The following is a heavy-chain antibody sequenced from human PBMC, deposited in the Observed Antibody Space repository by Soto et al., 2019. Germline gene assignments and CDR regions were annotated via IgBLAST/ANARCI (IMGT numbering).Heavy chain of an antibody. V-gene: IGHV4-34*01. D-gene: IGHD2-2*01. CDR1: GGSFTGYY. CDR2: INHSGST. CDR3: ARGRRYCRSTSCSGYNWCDP. Sequence: SETLSFTCAVYGGSFTGYYRSCTRQPPGKGLEWIGEINHSGSTNYNPSLKSRLTISVDTPKNQFSLNVSPVIAADPAVYYCARGRRYCRSTSCSGYNWCDPWGEGTLVTV. J-gene: IGHJ5*02.